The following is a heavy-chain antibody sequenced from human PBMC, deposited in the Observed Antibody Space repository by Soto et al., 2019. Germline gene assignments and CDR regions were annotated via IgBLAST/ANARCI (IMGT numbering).Heavy chain of an antibody. CDR3: AIPTILNGYDDAFDI. D-gene: IGHD3-9*01. J-gene: IGHJ3*02. CDR1: GYTFTGYY. CDR2: INPNSGGT. Sequence: ASVKVSCKASGYTFTGYYMHWVRQAPGQGLEWMGWINPNSGGTNYAQKFQGRVTMTRDTSISTAYMELSRLRSDDTAVYYCAIPTILNGYDDAFDIWGQGTMVTVSS. V-gene: IGHV1-2*02.